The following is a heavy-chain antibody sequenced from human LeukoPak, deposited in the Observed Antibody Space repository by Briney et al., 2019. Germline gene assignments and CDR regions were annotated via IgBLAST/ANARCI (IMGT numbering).Heavy chain of an antibody. Sequence: GGSLRLSCAASGFTFSSYSMNWVRQAPGKGLEWVSYISSSSSTMSYADSVKGRFTISRDNAKNSLHLQMNSLRAEDTAVYYCAQGDGYNSPFDYWGQGTLVTVSS. CDR2: ISSSSSTM. D-gene: IGHD5-24*01. CDR3: AQGDGYNSPFDY. J-gene: IGHJ4*02. CDR1: GFTFSSYS. V-gene: IGHV3-48*01.